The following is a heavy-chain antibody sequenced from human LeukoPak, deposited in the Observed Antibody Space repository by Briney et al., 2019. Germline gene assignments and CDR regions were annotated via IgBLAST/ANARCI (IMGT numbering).Heavy chain of an antibody. Sequence: SVKVSCKASGGTFSKYALNWVRQAPGQGLEWMGAIIPFLDTSNYPPKFQDRVTITMDESTSTAYMDLSSLRSDDTAVYYCARAQAGNYDWPLDLWGQGTLVTVSS. V-gene: IGHV1-69*05. CDR1: GGTFSKYA. CDR2: IIPFLDTS. CDR3: ARAQAGNYDWPLDL. J-gene: IGHJ5*02. D-gene: IGHD5-12*01.